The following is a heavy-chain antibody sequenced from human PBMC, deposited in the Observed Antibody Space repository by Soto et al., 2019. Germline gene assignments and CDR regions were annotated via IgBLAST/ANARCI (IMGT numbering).Heavy chain of an antibody. J-gene: IGHJ4*02. Sequence: GGSLRLSCAASGFTFSSYGMHWVRQAPGKGLEWVAVIWYDGSNKYYADSVKGRFTISRDNSKNTLYLQMNSLRAEDTAVYYCARGVIQLWPPLSRGHPYYFDYWGQGTLVTAPQ. CDR1: GFTFSSYG. CDR2: IWYDGSNK. V-gene: IGHV3-33*01. CDR3: ARGVIQLWPPLSRGHPYYFDY. D-gene: IGHD5-18*01.